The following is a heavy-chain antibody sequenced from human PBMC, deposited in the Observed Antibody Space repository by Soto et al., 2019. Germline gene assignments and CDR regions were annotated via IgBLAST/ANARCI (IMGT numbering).Heavy chain of an antibody. D-gene: IGHD4-17*01. Sequence: GGSPRLSCAASGFTFSSYAMSWVRQAPGKGLEWVSAISGSGGSTYYADSVKGRFTISRDNSKNTLYLQMNSLRAEDTAVYYCANPTTVTTSYYWGQGTLVTVSS. CDR2: ISGSGGST. CDR3: ANPTTVTTSYY. V-gene: IGHV3-23*01. J-gene: IGHJ4*02. CDR1: GFTFSSYA.